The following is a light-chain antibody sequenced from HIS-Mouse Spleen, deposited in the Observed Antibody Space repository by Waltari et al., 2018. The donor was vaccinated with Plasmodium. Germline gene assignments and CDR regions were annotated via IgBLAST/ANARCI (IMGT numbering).Light chain of an antibody. CDR2: SAS. CDR3: QQYNNWSFT. J-gene: IGKJ3*01. V-gene: IGKV3-15*01. CDR1: QSVSSN. Sequence: EIVMTQSPATLSVSPGERATLSCRASQSVSSNLAWYQQKPGQAPSLLIYSASTRATGIPARFSGSGSGTEFTLTISSLQSEDFAVYYCQQYNNWSFTFGPGTKVDIK.